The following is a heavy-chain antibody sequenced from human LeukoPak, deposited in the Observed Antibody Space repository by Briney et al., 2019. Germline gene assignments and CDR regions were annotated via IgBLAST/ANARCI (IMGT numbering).Heavy chain of an antibody. J-gene: IGHJ4*02. CDR2: IIPILGIA. D-gene: IGHD3-3*01. V-gene: IGHV1-69*04. Sequence: SVKVSCKASGGTFSSYAISWVRQAPGQGLECMGRIIPILGIANYAQKFQGRVTTTADKSTRTACMELGRLRSEDPAVYYCAREVSFDFWSGYFDYWGQGTLVTVSS. CDR1: GGTFSSYA. CDR3: AREVSFDFWSGYFDY.